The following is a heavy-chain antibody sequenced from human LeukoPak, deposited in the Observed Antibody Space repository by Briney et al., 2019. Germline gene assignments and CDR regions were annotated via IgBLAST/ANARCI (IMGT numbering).Heavy chain of an antibody. V-gene: IGHV3-74*01. CDR2: INSDGSST. D-gene: IGHD4-11*01. CDR1: GFTLSSYW. J-gene: IGHJ4*02. CDR3: ARGNSHSFDY. Sequence: GGSLRLSCAASGFTLSSYWMHWVRQTPGKGPVWVSRINSDGSSTSYADSVKGRFTISRDNAKNTLYLQMNSLRAEDTAVYYCARGNSHSFDYWGKGALVTVSS.